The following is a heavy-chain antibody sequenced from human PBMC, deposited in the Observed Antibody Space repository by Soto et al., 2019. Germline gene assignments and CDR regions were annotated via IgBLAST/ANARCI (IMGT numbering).Heavy chain of an antibody. Sequence: SETLSLTCTFSGGSISSGDYYLSWIRQPPGKGLEWIGYIYYSGSTYYNPSLKSRVTISVDTSKNQFSLKLSSVTAADTAVYYCARDYYDSSGYYSYYYYGMDVWGQGTTVTVSS. CDR1: GGSISSGDYY. CDR2: IYYSGST. J-gene: IGHJ6*02. V-gene: IGHV4-30-4*01. CDR3: ARDYYDSSGYYSYYYYGMDV. D-gene: IGHD3-22*01.